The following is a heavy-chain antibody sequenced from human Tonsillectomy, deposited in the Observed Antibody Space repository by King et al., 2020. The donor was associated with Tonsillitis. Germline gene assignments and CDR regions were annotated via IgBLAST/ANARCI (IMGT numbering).Heavy chain of an antibody. Sequence: VQLVESGGGLVQPGGSLRLSCAASGFSFSDHYMDWVRQAPGKGLEWVGRTRNKANSYTTEYAASVKGRFIISRDDSKNSLYLQMNNLKIEDTAVYYCARVTDVGARDGLDIWGQGTMVTVSS. CDR3: ARVTDVGARDGLDI. CDR1: GFSFSDHY. V-gene: IGHV3-72*01. J-gene: IGHJ3*02. CDR2: TRNKANSYTT. D-gene: IGHD1-26*01.